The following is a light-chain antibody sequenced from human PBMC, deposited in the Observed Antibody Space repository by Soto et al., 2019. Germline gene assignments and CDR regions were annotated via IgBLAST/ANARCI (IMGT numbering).Light chain of an antibody. CDR2: NNN. V-gene: IGLV1-44*01. Sequence: QSVLTQPPSASGTRGRRVTISCSGSSSTIGRNTVNWYQQVPGTAPRLLIYNNNQRPSGVPVRFSGSKSGTSASLAISGLQSGDEADYYCSTWDASLNGRVFGGGTKLTVL. CDR1: SSTIGRNT. CDR3: STWDASLNGRV. J-gene: IGLJ3*02.